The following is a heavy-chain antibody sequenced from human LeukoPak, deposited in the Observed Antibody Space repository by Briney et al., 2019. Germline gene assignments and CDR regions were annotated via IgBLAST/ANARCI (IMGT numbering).Heavy chain of an antibody. CDR1: GVSISSSNW. CDR2: IYHSGST. Sequence: SETLSLTCAVSGVSISSSNWWSWVRQPPGKGLEWIGEIYHSGSTNYNPSLKSRVTISVDKSKNQFSLKLSSVTAADTAVYYCARDGAPDYYDSSGSAFDIWGQGTMVTVSS. V-gene: IGHV4-4*02. D-gene: IGHD3-22*01. CDR3: ARDGAPDYYDSSGSAFDI. J-gene: IGHJ3*02.